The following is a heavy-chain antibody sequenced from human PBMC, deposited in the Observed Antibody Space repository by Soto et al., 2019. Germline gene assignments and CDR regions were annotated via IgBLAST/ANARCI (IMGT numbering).Heavy chain of an antibody. D-gene: IGHD5-12*01. J-gene: IGHJ6*02. Sequence: PGGSLRLSCAASGFTFSSYGMHWVRQAPGKGLEWVAVISYDGSNKYYADSVKGRFTISRDNSKNTLYLQMNSLRAEDTAVYYCAKDQGYSGYIGGLYYYYYGMDVWGQGTTVTVSS. CDR2: ISYDGSNK. CDR1: GFTFSSYG. CDR3: AKDQGYSGYIGGLYYYYYGMDV. V-gene: IGHV3-30*18.